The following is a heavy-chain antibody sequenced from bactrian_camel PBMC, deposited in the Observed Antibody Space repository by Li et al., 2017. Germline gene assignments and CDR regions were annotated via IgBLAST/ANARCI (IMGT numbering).Heavy chain of an antibody. D-gene: IGHD3*01. CDR2: IDTGDGST. J-gene: IGHJ4*01. CDR3: TKDRSYGTRNWVQST. Sequence: HVQLVESGGGSALAGGSVRLSCAASGYTFNTYSWFRQAPGREREGVAAIDTGDGSTYYLNSVKGRFTISQDNAKNTLYLQMNSLKPEDTAMYYCTKDRSYGTRNWVQSTRGQGTQVTVS. V-gene: IGHV3S1*01. CDR1: GYTFNTYS.